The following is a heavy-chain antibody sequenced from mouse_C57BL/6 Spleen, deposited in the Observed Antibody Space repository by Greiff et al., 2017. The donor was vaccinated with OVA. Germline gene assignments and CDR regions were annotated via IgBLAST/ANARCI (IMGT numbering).Heavy chain of an antibody. J-gene: IGHJ2*01. V-gene: IGHV5-4*01. CDR1: GFTFSSYA. CDR2: ISDGGSYT. D-gene: IGHD1-1*01. CDR3: ARESIYYYGSSSYFDY. Sequence: EVKLMESGGGLVKPGGSLKLSCAASGFTFSSYAMSWVRQTPEKRLEWVATISDGGSYTYYPDNVKGRFTISRDNAKNNLYLQMSHLKSEDTAMYYCARESIYYYGSSSYFDYWGQGTTLTVSS.